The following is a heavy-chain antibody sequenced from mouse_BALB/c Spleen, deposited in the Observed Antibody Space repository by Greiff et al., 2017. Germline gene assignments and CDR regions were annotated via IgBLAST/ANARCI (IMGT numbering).Heavy chain of an antibody. CDR3: TSSLYYYGTYFDV. CDR1: GYTFTSYW. J-gene: IGHJ1*01. CDR2: IYPSDSYT. D-gene: IGHD1-1*01. V-gene: IGHV1-69*02. Sequence: QVQLKQPGAELVRPGASVKLSCKASGYTFTSYWINWVKQRPGQGLEWIGNIYPSDSYTNYNQKFKDKATLTVDKSSSTAYMQLSSPTSEDSAVYYCTSSLYYYGTYFDVWGAGTTVTVSS.